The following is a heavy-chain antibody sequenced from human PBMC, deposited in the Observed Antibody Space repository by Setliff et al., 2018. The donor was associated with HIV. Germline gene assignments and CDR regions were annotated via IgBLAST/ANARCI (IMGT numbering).Heavy chain of an antibody. J-gene: IGHJ6*03. CDR3: ARSGFGYYYSYMDV. D-gene: IGHD3-10*01. CDR2: IDTSEST. Sequence: SETLSLTCTVSGGSISSYYWNWIRQSAGKGLEWIGRIDTSESTNYNPSLKSRVTMSVDTSNHQFSLKLRSVTAADTAVYYCARSGFGYYYSYMDVWGKGTTVTVSS. CDR1: GGSISSYY. V-gene: IGHV4-4*07.